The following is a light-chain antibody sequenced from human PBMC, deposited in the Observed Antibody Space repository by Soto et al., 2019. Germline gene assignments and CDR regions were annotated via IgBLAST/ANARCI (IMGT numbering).Light chain of an antibody. J-gene: IGKJ1*01. CDR3: QQRSNWPPWT. V-gene: IGKV3-11*01. CDR1: QSVSSY. Sequence: EIVLTQSPATLSLSPGERATLSCRASQSVSSYLAWYQQKPGQAPRLLIYDASNRATGIPARFSGSGSGTDFTLNIRSLEPEDFAGYYWQQRSNWPPWTFGQGTKVEIK. CDR2: DAS.